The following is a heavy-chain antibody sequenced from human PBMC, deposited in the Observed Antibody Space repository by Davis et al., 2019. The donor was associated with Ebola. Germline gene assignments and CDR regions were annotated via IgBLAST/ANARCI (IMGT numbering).Heavy chain of an antibody. Sequence: GESLKISCAASGFTFSSYWMSWVRQAPGKGLEWVANIKQDGSEKYYVDSVKGRFTISRDNSKNTLYLQMNSLRAEDTAVYYCAKEPTGYCSGGSCYVLHWGQGTLVTVSS. CDR2: IKQDGSEK. V-gene: IGHV3-7*01. J-gene: IGHJ4*02. CDR3: AKEPTGYCSGGSCYVLH. CDR1: GFTFSSYW. D-gene: IGHD2-15*01.